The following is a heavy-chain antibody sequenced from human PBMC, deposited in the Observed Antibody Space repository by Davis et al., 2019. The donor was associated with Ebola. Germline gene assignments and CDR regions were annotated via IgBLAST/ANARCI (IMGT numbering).Heavy chain of an antibody. Sequence: GESLKISCAASGFAFDTYGMTWVRQGPGKGLEWVSRRNWDGGRTAYADSVKGRFTISRDNAKNSLYLQMNSLRGEDTALYYCARHRYDSSGRYYFDFWGQGTLVTVSS. D-gene: IGHD6-6*01. J-gene: IGHJ4*02. CDR3: ARHRYDSSGRYYFDF. CDR2: RNWDGGRT. CDR1: GFAFDTYG. V-gene: IGHV3-20*04.